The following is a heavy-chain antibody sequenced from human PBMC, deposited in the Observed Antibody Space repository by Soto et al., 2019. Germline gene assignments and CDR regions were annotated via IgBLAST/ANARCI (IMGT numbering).Heavy chain of an antibody. J-gene: IGHJ5*02. CDR2: ISYDGVNK. CDR1: RFNFSAYG. D-gene: IGHD6-19*01. CDR3: AKARYASGWSGLDT. Sequence: GGSLRLSCAASRFNFSAYGMHWVRQAPGKGLEWVAGISYDGVNKFYSAPMKGRLTVSRDNAKNTFYLQMNSLRPADTALYYCAKARYASGWSGLDTWGQGALVTVSS. V-gene: IGHV3-30*18.